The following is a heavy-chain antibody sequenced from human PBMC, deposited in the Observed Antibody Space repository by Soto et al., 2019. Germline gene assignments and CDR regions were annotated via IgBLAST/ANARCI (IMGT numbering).Heavy chain of an antibody. D-gene: IGHD7-27*01. Sequence: PSETLSLTCTVSGGSISSTSYYWAWIRQPPGKGLEWIGNIYYSGITCYNPSLESRVTLSVDTSKNQFALKVSSVTAADTAVYYCASSNWGLYFDHWGPGTLVTVSS. CDR1: GGSISSTSYY. V-gene: IGHV4-39*01. J-gene: IGHJ4*02. CDR3: ASSNWGLYFDH. CDR2: IYYSGIT.